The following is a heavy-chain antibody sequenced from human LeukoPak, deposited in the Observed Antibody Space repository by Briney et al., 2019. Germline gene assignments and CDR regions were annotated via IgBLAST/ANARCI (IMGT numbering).Heavy chain of an antibody. Sequence: GGSLRLSCAASGFTFSSYSMNWVRQAPGKGLEWVSYISSSSSTIYYADSVKGRFTISRDNAKNSLYLQMNSLRAEDTAVYYCAREGHYGGLDYWGQGTLVTVSS. D-gene: IGHD4-23*01. J-gene: IGHJ4*02. V-gene: IGHV3-48*04. CDR1: GFTFSSYS. CDR2: ISSSSSTI. CDR3: AREGHYGGLDY.